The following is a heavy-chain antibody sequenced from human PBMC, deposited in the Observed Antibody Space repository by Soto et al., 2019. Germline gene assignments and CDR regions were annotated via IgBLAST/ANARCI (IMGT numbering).Heavy chain of an antibody. V-gene: IGHV1-18*04. CDR1: GYTFTRFG. Sequence: QVELVQSGDEIKKPGASVTVSCKTAGYTFTRFGITWLRQAPGQGLEWMGWISPYSGNTKYSQRFQGRVTITSYKSTSTVYMALSGLRSDDTAKYDCAKTHTSYSGRVDPWGQGTLVTVSA. CDR2: ISPYSGNT. J-gene: IGHJ5*02. CDR3: AKTHTSYSGRVDP. D-gene: IGHD1-26*01.